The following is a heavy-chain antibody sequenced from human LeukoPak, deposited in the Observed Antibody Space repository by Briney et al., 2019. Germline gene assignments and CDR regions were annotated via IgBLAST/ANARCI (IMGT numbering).Heavy chain of an antibody. V-gene: IGHV3-23*01. D-gene: IGHD3-3*01. J-gene: IGHJ4*02. CDR2: ISGSGYST. Sequence: GGSLRLSCAASGFTFSSYAMSWVRQAPGEGLEWVSAISGSGYSTYYADSVKGRFTISRDNSKNTLYLQMNSLRAEDPAVYYCAKGRFFTADASFFDFWGQGTLVTVSS. CDR3: AKGRFFTADASFFDF. CDR1: GFTFSSYA.